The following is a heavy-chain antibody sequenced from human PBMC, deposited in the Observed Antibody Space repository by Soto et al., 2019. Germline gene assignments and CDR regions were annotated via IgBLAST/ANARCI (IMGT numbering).Heavy chain of an antibody. V-gene: IGHV3-15*01. CDR3: TTVGYYYDSSGYYLTAADY. J-gene: IGHJ4*02. CDR1: GFTFSNAW. Sequence: EVQLVESGGGLVKPGGSLRLSCAASGFTFSNAWMSWVRQAPEKGLEWVGRIKSKTDGGTTDYAAPVKGRFTISRDDSKNTLYLQMNSLKTEDTAVYYCTTVGYYYDSSGYYLTAADYWGQGTLVTVSS. D-gene: IGHD3-22*01. CDR2: IKSKTDGGTT.